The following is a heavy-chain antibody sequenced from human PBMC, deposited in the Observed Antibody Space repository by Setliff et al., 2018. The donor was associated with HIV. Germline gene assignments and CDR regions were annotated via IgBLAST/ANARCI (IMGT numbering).Heavy chain of an antibody. CDR1: GGSLSSYY. V-gene: IGHV4-34*01. CDR2: IHPTGHI. Sequence: PSETLSLTCVASGGSLSSYYWNWIRQTPGKGLEWIGEIHPTGHINYNPSYKSRVTISVDTSTNQFSLKLSSVTAADTAVYYCARGRRSSGWYVYHWGQGTLVTVSS. J-gene: IGHJ4*02. D-gene: IGHD6-19*01. CDR3: ARGRRSSGWYVYH.